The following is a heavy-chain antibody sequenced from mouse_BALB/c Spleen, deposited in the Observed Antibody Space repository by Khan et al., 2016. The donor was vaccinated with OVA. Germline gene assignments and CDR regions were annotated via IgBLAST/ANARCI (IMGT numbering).Heavy chain of an antibody. CDR2: ISYSGNT. V-gene: IGHV3-2*02. J-gene: IGHJ2*01. CDR3: ARIYGGDFDY. CDR1: GYSITSDYA. D-gene: IGHD1-1*01. Sequence: QLDESGPGLVKPSQSLSLTCTVTGYSITSDYAWNWIRQFPGNKLEWMGYISYSGNTKYNPSLKSRISITRDTSKNQLFLQLNSVTTEDTATYYCARIYGGDFDYWGQGTTLTVSS.